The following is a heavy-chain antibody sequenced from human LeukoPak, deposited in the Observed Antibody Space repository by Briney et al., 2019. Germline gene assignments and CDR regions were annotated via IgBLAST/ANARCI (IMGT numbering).Heavy chain of an antibody. CDR1: GYSISSGYY. J-gene: IGHJ4*02. D-gene: IGHD2-2*01. V-gene: IGHV4-38-2*02. CDR2: IFHSGST. CDR3: AREQSASCDY. Sequence: SETLSLTCAVSGYSISSGYYWDWIRQPPGKGLEWIESIFHSGSTYYTPSLKSRVTISVDTSKNQFSLKLTSVTAADTAVYYCAREQSASCDYWGQGTLVTVSS.